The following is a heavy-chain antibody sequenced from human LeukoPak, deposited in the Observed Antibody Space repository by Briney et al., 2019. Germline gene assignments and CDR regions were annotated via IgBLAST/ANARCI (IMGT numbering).Heavy chain of an antibody. J-gene: IGHJ4*02. CDR3: ARAGIAAAGTDY. D-gene: IGHD6-13*01. CDR1: GGSISSSSYY. V-gene: IGHV4-39*07. Sequence: SETLSLTCTVSGGSISSSSYYWGWIRQPPGKGLEWIGEINHSGSTNYNPSLKSRVTISVDTSKNQFSLKLSSVTAADTAVYYCARAGIAAAGTDYWGQGTLVTVSS. CDR2: INHSGST.